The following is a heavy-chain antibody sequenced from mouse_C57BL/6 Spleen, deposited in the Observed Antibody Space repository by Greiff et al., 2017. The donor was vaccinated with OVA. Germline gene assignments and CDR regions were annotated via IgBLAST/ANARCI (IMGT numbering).Heavy chain of an antibody. CDR1: GYTFTSYG. Sequence: QVQLQQSGAELARPGASVKLSCKASGYTFTSYGISWVKQRTGQGLEWIGEIYPRSGNTYYNEKFKGKATLTADKSSSTAYMELRSLTSEDSAVYFCARWVQLIQGYYIDYWGQGTTLTVSS. J-gene: IGHJ2*01. CDR3: ARWVQLIQGYYIDY. V-gene: IGHV1-81*01. CDR2: IYPRSGNT. D-gene: IGHD4-1*02.